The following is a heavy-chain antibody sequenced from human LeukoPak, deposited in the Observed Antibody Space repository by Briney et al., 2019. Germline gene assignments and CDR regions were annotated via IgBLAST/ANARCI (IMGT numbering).Heavy chain of an antibody. D-gene: IGHD6-13*01. Sequence: GGSLRLSCAASGFPFSDYSMAWIRQAPGKGLEWLAYITGSGSNIFYADSVKGRFTISRDNAKNSLYLQMNSLRADDTAVYYCAREGTTWFHNYDYWGQGTLVTVSS. J-gene: IGHJ4*02. CDR2: ITGSGSNI. V-gene: IGHV3-11*01. CDR1: GFPFSDYS. CDR3: AREGTTWFHNYDY.